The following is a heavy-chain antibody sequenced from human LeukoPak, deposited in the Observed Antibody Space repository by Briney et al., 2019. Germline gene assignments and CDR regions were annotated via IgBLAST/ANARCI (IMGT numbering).Heavy chain of an antibody. Sequence: GGSLRLSCAASGFTFYDTAMNWVGQALGRGVEWVSLISGYCCSTYYALSVKAPFTISRDNTKNSLSLQMNSLKTEDTALYYCAKDAYRSGLYYFDYWGQGTLVTVSS. J-gene: IGHJ4*02. CDR3: AKDAYRSGLYYFDY. CDR1: GFTFYDTA. CDR2: ISGYCCST. V-gene: IGHV3-43*02. D-gene: IGHD3-22*01.